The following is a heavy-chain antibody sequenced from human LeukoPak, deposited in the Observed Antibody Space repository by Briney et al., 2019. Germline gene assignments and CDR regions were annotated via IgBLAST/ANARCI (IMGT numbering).Heavy chain of an antibody. CDR2: ISGSGGST. CDR3: AKGGGLRGGYFDY. D-gene: IGHD3-16*01. Sequence: PGGSLRLFCAASGFTFSSYAMSWVRQAPGKGLEWVSAISGSGGSTYYADSVKGRFTISRDNSKNTLYLQMNSLRAEDTAVYYCAKGGGLRGGYFDYWGQGTLVTVSS. J-gene: IGHJ4*02. V-gene: IGHV3-23*01. CDR1: GFTFSSYA.